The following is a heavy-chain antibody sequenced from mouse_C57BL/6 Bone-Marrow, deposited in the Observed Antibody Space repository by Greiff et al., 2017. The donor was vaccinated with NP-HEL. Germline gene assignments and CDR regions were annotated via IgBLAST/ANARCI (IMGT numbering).Heavy chain of an antibody. CDR1: GYTFTSYW. Sequence: QVQLQQPGAELVKPGASVKLSCKASGYTFTSYWMHWVKQRPGQGLEWIGMIHPNSGSTNYNEKFKSKATLTVDKSSSTAYMQLSSLTSEDSAVYYCARWVGSSYVGSAMDYWGQGTSVTVSS. CDR2: IHPNSGST. D-gene: IGHD1-1*01. V-gene: IGHV1-64*01. J-gene: IGHJ4*01. CDR3: ARWVGSSYVGSAMDY.